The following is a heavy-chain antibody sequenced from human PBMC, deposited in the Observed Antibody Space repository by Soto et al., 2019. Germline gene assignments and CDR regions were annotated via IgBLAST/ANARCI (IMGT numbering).Heavy chain of an antibody. CDR3: ARGRYCLTGRCFPNWFDS. J-gene: IGHJ5*01. Sequence: PSETLSLTCSVSGDSISTVDYFWAWIRQPPGQALEYIGYIYKSTTTYYNPSFEGRVAISLDTSKSQFSLYVTSVTAADTAVYFCARGRYCLTGRCFPNWFDSWGQGTLVTVSS. D-gene: IGHD2-15*01. V-gene: IGHV4-30-4*01. CDR1: GDSISTVDYF. CDR2: IYKSTTT.